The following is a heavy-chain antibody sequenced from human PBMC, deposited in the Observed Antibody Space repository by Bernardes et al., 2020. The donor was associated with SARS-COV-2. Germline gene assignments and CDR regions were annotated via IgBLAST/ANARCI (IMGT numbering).Heavy chain of an antibody. CDR3: ARGPYYGSGNYYYYGMDV. V-gene: IGHV1-18*01. Sequence: ASVQVSCKASGSTFTRSGISWVRQAPGQGLEWMGWLSAYNGNTNYAQKLQGRVTMTTDTSTSTAYMELRSLRSDDTAVYYCARGPYYGSGNYYYYGMDVWGQGTTVTVSS. CDR2: LSAYNGNT. J-gene: IGHJ6*02. D-gene: IGHD3-10*01. CDR1: GSTFTRSG.